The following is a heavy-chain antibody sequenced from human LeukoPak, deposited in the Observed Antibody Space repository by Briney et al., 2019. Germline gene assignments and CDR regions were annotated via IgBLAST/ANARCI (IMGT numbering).Heavy chain of an antibody. D-gene: IGHD3-3*01. CDR1: GGSFSGHY. J-gene: IGHJ4*02. Sequence: SETLSLTCTVYGGSFSGHYWSWIRQPPGKGLEWIGEINHSGSTNYNPSLESRVTISVDTSKNHFSLKLSSVTAADTAVYYCASGQYYDLWSGYYVDWGQGTLVTVSA. CDR3: ASGQYYDLWSGYYVD. V-gene: IGHV4-34*01. CDR2: INHSGST.